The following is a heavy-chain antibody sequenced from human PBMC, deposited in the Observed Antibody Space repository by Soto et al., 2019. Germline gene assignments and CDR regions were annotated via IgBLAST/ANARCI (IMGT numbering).Heavy chain of an antibody. CDR3: AKDTFKGDSSGWYGAFDI. CDR2: ISGSGGST. Sequence: GGSLRLSCAASGFTFSSYAMSWVRQAPGKGLEWVSAISGSGGSTYYADSVKGRFTISRDNSKNTLYLQMNSLRAEDTAVYYCAKDTFKGDSSGWYGAFDIWGQGTMVTVSS. CDR1: GFTFSSYA. J-gene: IGHJ3*02. D-gene: IGHD6-19*01. V-gene: IGHV3-23*01.